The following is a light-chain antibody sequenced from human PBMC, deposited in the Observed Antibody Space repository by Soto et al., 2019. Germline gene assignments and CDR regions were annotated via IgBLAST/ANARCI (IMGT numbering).Light chain of an antibody. J-gene: IGKJ2*01. CDR3: QQHDNFSHAT. Sequence: DVQMTQSPSTLSASVGDRVTIACRTSQDIGNFLAWYQHKPGKAPKLLIYDASTLPTGVPSRFRASGFGTEFTLTISGLQADDIATYYCQQHDNFSHATFGQGTKVEIK. CDR2: DAS. V-gene: IGKV1-5*01. CDR1: QDIGNF.